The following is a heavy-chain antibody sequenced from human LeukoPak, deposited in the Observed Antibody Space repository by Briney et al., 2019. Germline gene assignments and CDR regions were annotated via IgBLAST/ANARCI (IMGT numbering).Heavy chain of an antibody. J-gene: IGHJ5*02. V-gene: IGHV4-59*01. Sequence: SETLSLTCTVSGGSISSYYWTWIRHPPGQGLEWLGYIYYSGSTNYNPSLKSRVTISVDTSKNQFSLKLSSVTAADTAVYYCAGSQWLGQRFDPWGQGTLVTVSS. CDR1: GGSISSYY. D-gene: IGHD6-19*01. CDR2: IYYSGST. CDR3: AGSQWLGQRFDP.